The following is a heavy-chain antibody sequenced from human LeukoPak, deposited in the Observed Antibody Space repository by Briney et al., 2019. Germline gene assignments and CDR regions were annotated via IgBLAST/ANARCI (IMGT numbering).Heavy chain of an antibody. D-gene: IGHD6-19*01. V-gene: IGHV4-34*01. J-gene: IGHJ4*02. CDR3: ASQRYSSGWYIDY. Sequence: SETLSLTCAVYGGSFSGYYWSWIRQPPGKGLEWIGEINHSGSTNYNPSLKSRVTISVDTSKNQFSLKLSSVTAADTAVYYCASQRYSSGWYIDYWGQGTLVTVSS. CDR2: INHSGST. CDR1: GGSFSGYY.